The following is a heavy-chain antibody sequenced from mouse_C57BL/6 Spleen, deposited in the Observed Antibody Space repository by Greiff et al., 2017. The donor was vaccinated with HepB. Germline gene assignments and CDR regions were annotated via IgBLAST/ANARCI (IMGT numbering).Heavy chain of an antibody. CDR3: ARGDGSSHWYFDV. J-gene: IGHJ1*03. CDR2: ISYDGSN. CDR1: GYSITSGYY. Sequence: EVKLVESGPGLVKPSQSLSLTCSVTGYSITSGYYWNWIRQFPGNKLEWMGYISYDGSNNYNPSLKNRISITRDTSKNQFFLKLNSVTTEDTATYYCARGDGSSHWYFDVWGTGTTVTVSS. V-gene: IGHV3-6*01. D-gene: IGHD1-1*01.